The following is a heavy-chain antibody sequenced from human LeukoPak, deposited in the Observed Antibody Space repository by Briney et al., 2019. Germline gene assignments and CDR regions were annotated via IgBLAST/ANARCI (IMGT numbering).Heavy chain of an antibody. CDR3: AKESSEEYSYGPLDY. CDR2: IRYDGSNK. V-gene: IGHV3-30*02. D-gene: IGHD5-18*01. J-gene: IGHJ4*02. Sequence: GGSLRLSCAASGFTCSSYGMHWVRQAPGKGQERVEFIRYDGSNKYYADSVKGRFTISRDNSKNTLYLQMNSLRAEDTAVYYCAKESSEEYSYGPLDYWGQGTLVTVSS. CDR1: GFTCSSYG.